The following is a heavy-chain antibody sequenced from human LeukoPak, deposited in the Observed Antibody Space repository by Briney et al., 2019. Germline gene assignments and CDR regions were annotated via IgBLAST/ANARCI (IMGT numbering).Heavy chain of an antibody. V-gene: IGHV3-30-3*01. CDR2: ISYDGSNK. J-gene: IGHJ5*02. D-gene: IGHD3-3*01. CDR1: GFTFSSYA. Sequence: GGSLRLSCAASGFTFSSYAMHWVRQAPGKGLEWVAVISYDGSNKYYADSVKGRFTISRDNAKNSLYLQMNSLRAEDTAVYYCARDSDYDFWSGYFNGGYNWFDPWGQGTLVTVSS. CDR3: ARDSDYDFWSGYFNGGYNWFDP.